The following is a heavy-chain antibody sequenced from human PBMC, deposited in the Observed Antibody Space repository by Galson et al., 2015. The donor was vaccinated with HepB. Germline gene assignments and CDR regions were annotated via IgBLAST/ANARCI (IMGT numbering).Heavy chain of an antibody. CDR2: IIPILGIA. CDR3: AKDPSAYGSGSYYFDY. Sequence: SVKVSCKASGGTFSSYTISWVRQAPGQGLEWMGRIIPILGIANYAQKFQGRVTITADKSTSTAYMELSSLRSEDTAVYYCAKDPSAYGSGSYYFDYWGQGTLVTVSS. D-gene: IGHD3-10*01. V-gene: IGHV1-69*04. CDR1: GGTFSSYT. J-gene: IGHJ4*02.